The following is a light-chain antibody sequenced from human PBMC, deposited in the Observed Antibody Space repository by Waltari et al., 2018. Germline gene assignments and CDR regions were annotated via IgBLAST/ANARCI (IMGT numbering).Light chain of an antibody. V-gene: IGKV1-13*02. CDR1: QGISSY. J-gene: IGKJ2*03. CDR2: YAN. CDR3: QQGNSNPYS. Sequence: IQMSQSPSSLSASVGDRVTIPCRASQGISSYLNWYQQKPGKAPKLLIYYANSLASGVPSRFSGSGAGTEFTLTISSLQPEDFATYYCQQGNSNPYSFGQGTKVEIK.